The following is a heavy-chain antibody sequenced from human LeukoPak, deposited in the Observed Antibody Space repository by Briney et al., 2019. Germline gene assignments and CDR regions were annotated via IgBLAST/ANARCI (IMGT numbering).Heavy chain of an antibody. V-gene: IGHV3-48*03. J-gene: IGHJ5*02. CDR2: ISSSGSTI. CDR3: ATQVGQRGYSYGYHH. D-gene: IGHD5-18*01. Sequence: QPGGSLRLSCAASGFTFSSYEMNWVRQAPGKGLEWVSYISSSGSTIYYADSVKGRFTISRDNAKNSLYLQMNSLRAEDTAVYYCATQVGQRGYSYGYHHWGQGTLVAVSS. CDR1: GFTFSSYE.